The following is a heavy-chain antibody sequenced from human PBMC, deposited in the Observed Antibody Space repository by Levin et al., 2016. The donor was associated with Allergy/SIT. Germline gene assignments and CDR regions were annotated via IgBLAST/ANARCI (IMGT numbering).Heavy chain of an antibody. J-gene: IGHJ6*02. CDR3: ARGRYSSSWYYYYYGMDV. Sequence: SETLSLTCAVYGGSFSGYYWSWIRQPPGKGLEWIGEINHSGSTNYNPSLKSRVTISVDTSKNQFSLKLSSVTAADTAVYYCARGRYSSSWYYYYYGMDVWGQGTTVTVSS. V-gene: IGHV4-34*01. CDR2: INHSGST. CDR1: GGSFSGYY. D-gene: IGHD6-13*01.